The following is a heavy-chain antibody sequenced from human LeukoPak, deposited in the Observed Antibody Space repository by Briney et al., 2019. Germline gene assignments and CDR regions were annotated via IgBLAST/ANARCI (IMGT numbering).Heavy chain of an antibody. D-gene: IGHD3-22*01. J-gene: IGHJ3*02. CDR3: ASSLYYYDSSGYYSDAFDI. CDR1: GGSISSGSYY. V-gene: IGHV4-61*02. Sequence: APQTLSLTCTVSGGSISSGSYYWSWIRQPAGKGLEWIGRIYTSGSTNYNPSLKSRVTISVDTSKNQFSLKLSSVTAADTAVYYCASSLYYYDSSGYYSDAFDIWGQGTMVTVSS. CDR2: IYTSGST.